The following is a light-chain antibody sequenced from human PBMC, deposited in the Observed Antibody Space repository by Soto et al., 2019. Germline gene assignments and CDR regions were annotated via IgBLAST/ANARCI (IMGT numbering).Light chain of an antibody. V-gene: IGKV3-11*01. J-gene: IGKJ1*01. CDR3: QQRSNWPPTWT. Sequence: EIVLTQSPATLSVSPGERATLSCRASHSAASAVAWYQQRPGQAPRLLIYEASNRPTGIPARFSGSGSGTDFTLTISSLEPEDFAVYYCQQRSNWPPTWTFGQGTKVDIK. CDR1: HSAASA. CDR2: EAS.